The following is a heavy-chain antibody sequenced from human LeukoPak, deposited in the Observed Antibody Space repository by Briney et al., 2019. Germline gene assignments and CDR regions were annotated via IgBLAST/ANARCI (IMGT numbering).Heavy chain of an antibody. Sequence: SETLSLTCTVSGDPINSHFWSWIRQPPGKGLEWIGYIYYTGSTNYNPSLKSRVTISVDTSKNQFSLKLRSVTAADTAVYYCARATASSGYYYRGATRYYFDYWGQGTLVTVSS. CDR2: IYYTGST. CDR1: GDPINSHF. CDR3: ARATASSGYYYRGATRYYFDY. J-gene: IGHJ4*02. D-gene: IGHD3-22*01. V-gene: IGHV4-59*11.